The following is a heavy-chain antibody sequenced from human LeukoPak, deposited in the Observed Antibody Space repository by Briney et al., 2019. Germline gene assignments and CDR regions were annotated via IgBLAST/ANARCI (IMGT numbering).Heavy chain of an antibody. D-gene: IGHD5-12*01. CDR2: INHSGST. V-gene: IGHV4-34*01. CDR1: GGSFSGYY. CDR3: ARVLRRDGYNSWFDP. Sequence: PSETLSLTCAVYGGSFSGYYWSWIRQPPGKGLEWIGEINHSGSTNYNPSLKSRVTISVDTSKNQFSLKLSSVTAADTAVYYCARVLRRDGYNSWFDPWGQGTLVTVSS. J-gene: IGHJ5*02.